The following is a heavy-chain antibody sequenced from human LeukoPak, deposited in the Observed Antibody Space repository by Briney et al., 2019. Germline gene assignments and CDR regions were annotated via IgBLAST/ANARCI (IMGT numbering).Heavy chain of an antibody. J-gene: IGHJ4*02. Sequence: GGSLRLSRAASGFSFSDYYMSWIRQAPGKGLEWVSYTSSRGDIRYYADSVKGRFTISRDSAKNLLYLQMNSLRAEDTAVYYCARFGSGWGSFDFWGQGTLVTVSP. V-gene: IGHV3-11*04. CDR2: TSSRGDIR. CDR1: GFSFSDYY. D-gene: IGHD3-16*01. CDR3: ARFGSGWGSFDF.